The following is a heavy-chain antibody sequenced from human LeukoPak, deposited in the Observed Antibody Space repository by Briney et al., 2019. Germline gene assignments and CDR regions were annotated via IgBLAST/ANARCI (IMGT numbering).Heavy chain of an antibody. V-gene: IGHV3-23*01. J-gene: IGHJ3*02. CDR1: GFSFRNFG. CDR3: ARETLGVAAFDI. Sequence: PGGTLRLSCEVSGFSFRNFGMRWVRQAPGKGLEWVSDISDSGGTTYYGDSVKGRFIISRDNSKNTLYLQMNSLRAEDTAVYYCARETLGVAAFDIWGQGTMVTVSS. D-gene: IGHD3-16*01. CDR2: ISDSGGTT.